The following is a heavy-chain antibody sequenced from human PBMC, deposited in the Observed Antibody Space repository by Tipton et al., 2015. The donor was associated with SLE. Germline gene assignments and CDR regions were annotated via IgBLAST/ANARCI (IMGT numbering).Heavy chain of an antibody. V-gene: IGHV3-7*01. CDR3: ARDLVDFLVDY. CDR2: IKQDGSEK. Sequence: SLRLSCAASGFTFSSYWMSWVRQAPGKGLEWVANIKQDGSEKYYVDSVKGRFTISRDNAKNTLYLQMNSLRAEDTAVYYCARDLVDFLVDYWGQGTLVTVSS. CDR1: GFTFSSYW. J-gene: IGHJ4*02. D-gene: IGHD3-3*01.